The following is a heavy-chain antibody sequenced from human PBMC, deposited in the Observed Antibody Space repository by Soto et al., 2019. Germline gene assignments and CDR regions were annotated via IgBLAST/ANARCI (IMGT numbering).Heavy chain of an antibody. CDR2: ISYDGSNK. D-gene: IGHD5-12*01. CDR1: GFTFSSYG. CDR3: AKDQNSGYDLDY. J-gene: IGHJ4*02. Sequence: GGSLRLSCAASGFTFSSYGMHWVRQAPGKGLEWVAVISYDGSNKYYADSVKGRFTISRDNSKNTLYLQMNSLRAEDTAVYYCAKDQNSGYDLDYWGQRTLVTVSS. V-gene: IGHV3-30*18.